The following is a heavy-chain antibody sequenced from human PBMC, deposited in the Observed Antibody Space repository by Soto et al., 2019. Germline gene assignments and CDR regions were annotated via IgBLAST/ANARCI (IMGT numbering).Heavy chain of an antibody. CDR1: GGSFSGYY. V-gene: IGHV4-34*01. D-gene: IGHD1-7*01. CDR3: ARGRGGTIPFDY. J-gene: IGHJ4*02. CDR2: INHSGST. Sequence: SETLSLTCAVYGGSFSGYYWSWIRQPPGKGLEWIGEINHSGSTNYNPSLKSRVTISVDTSKNQFSLKLSSVTAADTAVYYCARGRGGTIPFDYWGQGTLVTVS.